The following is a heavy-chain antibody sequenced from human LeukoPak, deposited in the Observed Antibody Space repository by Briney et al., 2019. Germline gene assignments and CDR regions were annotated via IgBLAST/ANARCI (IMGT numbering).Heavy chain of an antibody. CDR3: ARKSHSSSWTHFDY. V-gene: IGHV5-51*01. D-gene: IGHD6-13*01. CDR1: GYSFTSYW. J-gene: IGHJ4*02. CDR2: TYPGDSDT. Sequence: GESLKISCKGSGYSFTSYWIGWVRQMPGKGLEWMGITYPGDSDTRYSPSLQGQVTISADKSISTAYLQWSSLKASDTAMYYCARKSHSSSWTHFDYWGQGTLVTVSS.